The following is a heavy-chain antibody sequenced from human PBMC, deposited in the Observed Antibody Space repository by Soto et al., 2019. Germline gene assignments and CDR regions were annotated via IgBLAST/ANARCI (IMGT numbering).Heavy chain of an antibody. CDR1: GYSISNGYY. CDR3: ARVSRASGRYYFDY. Sequence: SETLSLTCAVSGYSISNGYYWGWIRQPPGKGLEWIASMYHSGSTYYNPSLKSRVTISVDASKNQFSLKLSSVTAADTAIYYCARVSRASGRYYFDYSGQGTLVTVS. D-gene: IGHD1-26*01. J-gene: IGHJ4*02. CDR2: MYHSGST. V-gene: IGHV4-38-2*01.